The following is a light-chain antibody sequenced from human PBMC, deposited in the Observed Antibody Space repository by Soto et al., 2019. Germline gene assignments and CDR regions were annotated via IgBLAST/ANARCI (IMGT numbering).Light chain of an antibody. CDR3: CSYEGSSTLV. CDR2: EVN. J-gene: IGLJ1*01. CDR1: SNDVGSYNL. V-gene: IGLV2-23*02. Sequence: SVLNQPASVSGSHGQSITISSTGTSNDVGSYNLVSWYQQHPGKAPKVMIYEVNKRPSGVSNRFSGSKSGNTASLTISGLQAEDEADYYCCSYEGSSTLVFGTGTKVTV.